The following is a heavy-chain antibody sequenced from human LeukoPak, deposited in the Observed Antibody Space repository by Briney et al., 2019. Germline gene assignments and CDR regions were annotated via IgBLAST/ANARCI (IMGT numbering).Heavy chain of an antibody. D-gene: IGHD6-13*01. CDR2: IKQDGSEK. CDR3: ARDVYSWYPLFGYY. CDR1: GFTFSSYW. J-gene: IGHJ4*02. V-gene: IGHV3-7*01. Sequence: GGSLRLSCAASGFTFSSYWMSWVRQAPGKGLEWVANIKQDGSEKYYVDSVKGRFTISRDNAKNSLYQQMNSLRAEDTAVYYCARDVYSWYPLFGYYWGQGTLVTVSS.